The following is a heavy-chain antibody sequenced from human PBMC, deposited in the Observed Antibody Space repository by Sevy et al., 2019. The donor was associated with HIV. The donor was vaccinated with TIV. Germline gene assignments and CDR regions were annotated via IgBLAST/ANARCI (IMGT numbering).Heavy chain of an antibody. J-gene: IGHJ4*02. CDR1: GGSISSGSYY. V-gene: IGHV4-61*02. Sequence: SETLSLTCTVSGGSISSGSYYWSWIRQPAGKGLEWIGRIYTSGSTNYNPSLKRRVTMSVDTSKNQFSLKLSSVTAADTAVYYCARERRDGYSPFDYWGQGTLVTVSS. CDR3: ARERRDGYSPFDY. CDR2: IYTSGST. D-gene: IGHD2-15*01.